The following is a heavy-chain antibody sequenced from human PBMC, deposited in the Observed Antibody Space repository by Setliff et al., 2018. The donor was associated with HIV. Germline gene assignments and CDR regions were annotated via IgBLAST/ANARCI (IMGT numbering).Heavy chain of an antibody. J-gene: IGHJ6*03. CDR3: ARDGRYCSGGSCFTNRASYYYYYMDV. Sequence: ASVKVSCKISGYTFTDFWIHWVRQAPGQGLESMGWIDPDKGDTGYAHNFQGRVIMTRDTSTSTVYMDLHWLTSDDTAVYYCARDGRYCSGGSCFTNRASYYYYYMDVWGKGTTVTVSS. CDR2: IDPDKGDT. V-gene: IGHV1-2*02. D-gene: IGHD2-15*01. CDR1: GYTFTDFW.